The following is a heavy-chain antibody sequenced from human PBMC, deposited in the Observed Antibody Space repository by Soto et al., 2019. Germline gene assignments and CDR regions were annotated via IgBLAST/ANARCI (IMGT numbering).Heavy chain of an antibody. Sequence: SETLSLTCAVYGGSLSGYYWTWIRQPPGKGLEWIGEVNPGGITNYSPSVKSRLKISLDTSKKEVSLEMTSVNAADTAVYYCGRVVIKMAIQSIESWGPGTLVT. V-gene: IGHV4-34*01. CDR2: VNPGGIT. J-gene: IGHJ4*02. CDR1: GGSLSGYY. CDR3: GRVVIKMAIQSIES.